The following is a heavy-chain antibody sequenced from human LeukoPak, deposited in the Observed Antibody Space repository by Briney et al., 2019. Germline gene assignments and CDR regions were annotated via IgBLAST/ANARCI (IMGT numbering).Heavy chain of an antibody. CDR1: GFIFNKYA. J-gene: IGHJ4*02. CDR2: IDSSATRT. D-gene: IGHD3/OR15-3a*01. Sequence: GGSLRLSRTASGFIFNKYAMSWARQAPGKGLEWVSAIDSSATRTYYADSVEGRFTISRDNSKNTLYLQMSSLRADDTAVYYCAKDETLWAGAYYFEHWGQGTLVTVSS. CDR3: AKDETLWAGAYYFEH. V-gene: IGHV3-23*01.